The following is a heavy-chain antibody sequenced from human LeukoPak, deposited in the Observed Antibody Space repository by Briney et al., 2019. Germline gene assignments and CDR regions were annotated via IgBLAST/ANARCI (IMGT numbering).Heavy chain of an antibody. CDR2: ISWNSGSI. J-gene: IGHJ4*02. V-gene: IGHV3-9*01. CDR3: AKGTNDYVWGSYRLTPYYFDY. CDR1: GFTFDDYA. Sequence: PGGSLRLSCAASGFTFDDYAMHWVRQAPGKGLEWVSGISWNSGSIGYADSVKGRFTISRDNAKNSLYLQMNGLRAEDTALYYCAKGTNDYVWGSYRLTPYYFDYWGQGTLVTVSS. D-gene: IGHD3-16*02.